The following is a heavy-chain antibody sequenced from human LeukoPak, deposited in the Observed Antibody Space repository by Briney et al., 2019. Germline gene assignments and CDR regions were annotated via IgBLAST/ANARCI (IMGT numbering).Heavy chain of an antibody. CDR1: GGTFSSYA. Sequence: SVKVSCKASGGTFSSYAISWVRQAPGQGLEWMGGIIPIFGTANYAQKFQGRVTITADESTSTAYMELSSLRSEDTAVYYCAKDQGGYSYGYTTLEAYYFDYWGQGTLVTVSS. V-gene: IGHV1-69*13. CDR3: AKDQGGYSYGYTTLEAYYFDY. J-gene: IGHJ4*02. CDR2: IIPIFGTA. D-gene: IGHD5-18*01.